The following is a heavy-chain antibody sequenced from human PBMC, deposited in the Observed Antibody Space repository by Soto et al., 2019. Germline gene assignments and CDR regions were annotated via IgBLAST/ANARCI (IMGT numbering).Heavy chain of an antibody. J-gene: IGHJ4*02. D-gene: IGHD6-13*01. V-gene: IGHV3-23*01. Sequence: GGSLRLSCAASGFTFSSYAMTWVRQAPGKGLEWVSTVSGSGGSTNYADSVKGRFTISRDNSKNTLYLQMNSLRAEDTAVYYCAKRKGAAAGTEDYWGQGTLVTVSS. CDR2: VSGSGGST. CDR1: GFTFSSYA. CDR3: AKRKGAAAGTEDY.